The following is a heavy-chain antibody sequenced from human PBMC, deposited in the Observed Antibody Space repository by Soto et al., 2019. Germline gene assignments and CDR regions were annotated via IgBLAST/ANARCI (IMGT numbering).Heavy chain of an antibody. CDR3: ASHGLGYCSSTSCLRGYYYGMDV. CDR2: IIHIFGTA. Sequence: QVQLVQSGAEVKKPGSSVKVSCKASGGTFSSYAISWVRQAPGQGREWMGGIIHIFGTANYAQKFQSRVTITTDESTSTAYMELSSLRSENTAVYYCASHGLGYCSSTSCLRGYYYGMDVWGQGTTVTVSS. CDR1: GGTFSSYA. J-gene: IGHJ6*02. V-gene: IGHV1-69*01. D-gene: IGHD2-2*01.